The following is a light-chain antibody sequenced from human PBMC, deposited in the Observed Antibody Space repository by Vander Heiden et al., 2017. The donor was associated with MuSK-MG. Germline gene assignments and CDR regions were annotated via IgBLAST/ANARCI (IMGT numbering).Light chain of an antibody. Sequence: QSGLTQPPSASGSPGQSVTISCTGTSSDVGYYNYVSWYQQHPGKAPKLMIYEVTKRPSGVPDRFSGSKSGNTASLTVSGLQAEDEADYYCTSRAGSNILVLFGGGTKLTVL. J-gene: IGLJ2*01. CDR1: SSDVGYYNY. CDR3: TSRAGSNILVL. V-gene: IGLV2-8*01. CDR2: EVT.